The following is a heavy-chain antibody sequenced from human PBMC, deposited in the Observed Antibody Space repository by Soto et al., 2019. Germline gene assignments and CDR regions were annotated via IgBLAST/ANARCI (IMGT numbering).Heavy chain of an antibody. CDR2: IYHSGST. D-gene: IGHD6-6*01. CDR3: ASSSSSHAFDI. CDR1: SGSISSSNW. J-gene: IGHJ3*02. V-gene: IGHV4-4*02. Sequence: SETLSLTCAVSSGSISSSNWWSWVRQPPGKGLEWIGEIYHSGSTNYNPSLKSRVTISVDKSKNQFSLKLSSVTAADTAVYYCASSSSSHAFDIWGQGTMVTVSS.